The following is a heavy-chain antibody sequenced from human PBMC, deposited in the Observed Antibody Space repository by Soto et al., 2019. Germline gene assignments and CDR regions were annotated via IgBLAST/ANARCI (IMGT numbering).Heavy chain of an antibody. CDR2: IIPIFGTA. V-gene: IGHV1-69*13. CDR1: GGTFSSYA. Sequence: SVKVSCKASGGTFSSYAISWVRQAPGQGLEWMGGIIPIFGTANYAQKFQGRVTITADESTSTAYMELSSLRSEDTAVYYCAILTLGGDCYSHCPFDYWGQGTLVTVSS. D-gene: IGHD2-21*02. CDR3: AILTLGGDCYSHCPFDY. J-gene: IGHJ4*02.